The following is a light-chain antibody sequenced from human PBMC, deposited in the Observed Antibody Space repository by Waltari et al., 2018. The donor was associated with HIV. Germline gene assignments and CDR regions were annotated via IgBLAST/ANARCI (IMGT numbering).Light chain of an antibody. CDR1: QSVSSSY. J-gene: IGKJ4*01. CDR3: HQYGSSPET. CDR2: GAS. Sequence: EIVLTQSPGTLSLSPGERATLSCRASQSVSSSYLAWYQQKLGQAPRLLIYGASSRATGIPDRFSGSGSGTDFTLTISRLEPEDFAVYYCHQYGSSPETFGGGTKVEIK. V-gene: IGKV3-20*01.